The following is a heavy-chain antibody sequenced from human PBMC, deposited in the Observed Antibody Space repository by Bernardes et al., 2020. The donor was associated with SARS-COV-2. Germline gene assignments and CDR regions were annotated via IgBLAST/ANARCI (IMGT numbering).Heavy chain of an antibody. CDR1: GFTFDDYA. CDR2: ISWNSGSI. Sequence: GGSLRLSCAASGFTFDDYAMHWVRQAPGKGLEWVSGISWNSGSIGYADSVKGRFTISRDNAKNSLYLQMNSLRAEDTALYYCATLGGYSYGNDYWGQGTLVTVSS. V-gene: IGHV3-9*01. CDR3: ATLGGYSYGNDY. D-gene: IGHD5-18*01. J-gene: IGHJ4*02.